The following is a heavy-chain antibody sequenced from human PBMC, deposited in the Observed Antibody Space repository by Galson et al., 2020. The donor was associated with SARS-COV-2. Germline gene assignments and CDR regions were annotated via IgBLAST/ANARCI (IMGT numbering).Heavy chain of an antibody. CDR3: ARGFDY. CDR2: IYSSGST. J-gene: IGHJ4*02. CDR1: GGSIRSYY. V-gene: IGHV4-59*01. Sequence: ASETLSLTCTVSGGSIRSYYWSWLRQPPGQGLEWIGYIYSSGSTNYNPSLKSRVTISVDTSKNQFSLKLSSVTAADTAVYYCARGFDYWGQGTLVTVSS.